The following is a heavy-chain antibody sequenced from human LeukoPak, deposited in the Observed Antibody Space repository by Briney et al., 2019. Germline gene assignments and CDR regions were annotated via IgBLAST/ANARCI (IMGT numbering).Heavy chain of an antibody. D-gene: IGHD6-19*01. CDR1: GGSMSGYF. CDR2: IYYSGST. Sequence: PPETLSLTCTVSGGSMSGYFWSWIRQPPGKGLEWIGHIYYSGSTNYNPSLKSRVTISVDTSNNQFSLRLTSVTAADTAVYYCARDLRGGWYYFDYWGQGTLVTVSS. V-gene: IGHV4-59*12. J-gene: IGHJ4*02. CDR3: ARDLRGGWYYFDY.